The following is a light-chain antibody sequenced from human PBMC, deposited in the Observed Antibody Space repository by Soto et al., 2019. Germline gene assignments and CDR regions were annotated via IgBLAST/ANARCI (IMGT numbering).Light chain of an antibody. V-gene: IGKV1-5*01. CDR2: DAS. CDR3: QHYGGLLT. J-gene: IGKJ1*01. Sequence: DIQMTQSPSTVSASVGDRVTIPCRASQTITNRLAWYQRKPGKAPKVLIYDASNLESGVPSRFSGSGSGTEFILTISSLQHDDFATYYCQHYGGLLTFGQGTKVEVK. CDR1: QTITNR.